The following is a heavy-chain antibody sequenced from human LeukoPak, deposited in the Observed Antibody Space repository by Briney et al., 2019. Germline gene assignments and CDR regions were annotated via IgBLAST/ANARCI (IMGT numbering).Heavy chain of an antibody. D-gene: IGHD3-16*02. Sequence: PGGSLRLSCAASGFTFSSYEMSWVRQAPGKGLEWVSYISSSGSTIYYADSVKGRFTISRDNAENSLYLQMNSLRAEDTAVYYCARAVAFGGVIAYFDYWGQGTLVTVSS. CDR3: ARAVAFGGVIAYFDY. CDR2: ISSSGSTI. J-gene: IGHJ4*02. V-gene: IGHV3-48*03. CDR1: GFTFSSYE.